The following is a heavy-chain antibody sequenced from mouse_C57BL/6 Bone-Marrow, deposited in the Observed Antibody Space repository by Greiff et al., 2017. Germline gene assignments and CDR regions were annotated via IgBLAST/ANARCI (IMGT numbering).Heavy chain of an antibody. CDR2: INPNYGTT. CDR3: ARQLRLLGAMDY. D-gene: IGHD3-2*02. J-gene: IGHJ4*01. Sequence: VQLKESGPELVKPGASVKISCKASGYSFTDYNMNWVKQSHGKSLEWIGVINPNYGTTSYNQKFKGKATLTVDKSSSTAYMQLNSLTSEDSAVYYCARQLRLLGAMDYGGQGTSVTVSS. CDR1: GYSFTDYN. V-gene: IGHV1-39*01.